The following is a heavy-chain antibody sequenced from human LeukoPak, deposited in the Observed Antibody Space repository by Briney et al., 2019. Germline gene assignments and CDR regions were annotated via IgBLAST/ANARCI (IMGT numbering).Heavy chain of an antibody. Sequence: GGSLRLSCAASGFTISSNYMSWVRQAPGKGLEWVPVIYSGGSTYYADSVKGRFTISRDNSKNTLYLQMNSLRAEDTAVYYCASLTTEDPWGQGTLVTVSS. CDR1: GFTISSNY. CDR2: IYSGGST. V-gene: IGHV3-66*01. CDR3: ASLTTEDP. D-gene: IGHD4-11*01. J-gene: IGHJ5*02.